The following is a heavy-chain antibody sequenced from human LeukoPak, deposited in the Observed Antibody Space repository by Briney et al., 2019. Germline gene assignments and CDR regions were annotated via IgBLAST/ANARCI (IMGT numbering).Heavy chain of an antibody. CDR3: ARRYSSGRLNWFDP. Sequence: ASVKVSCKASGYTFTGYYMHWVRQAPGQGLEWMGWINPNSGGTNYAQKLQGRVTMTTDTSTSTAYMELRSLRSDDTAVYYCARRYSSGRLNWFDPWGQGALVTVSS. CDR2: INPNSGGT. J-gene: IGHJ5*02. V-gene: IGHV1-2*02. D-gene: IGHD6-19*01. CDR1: GYTFTGYY.